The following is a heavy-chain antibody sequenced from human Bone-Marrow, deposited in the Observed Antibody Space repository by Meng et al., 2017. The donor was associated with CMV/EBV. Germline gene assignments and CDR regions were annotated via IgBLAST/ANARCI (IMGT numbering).Heavy chain of an antibody. J-gene: IGHJ5*02. D-gene: IGHD2-21*02. CDR1: GGSISSGGYF. CDR2: IYYSGST. CDR3: ARRGDSNWFDP. V-gene: IGHV4-31*03. Sequence: QVQLQESGLGLVKPSQTLSLTCTVSGGSISSGGYFWSWIRQHPGKGLEWIGYIYYSGSTFYNPSLKSRVTISVDTSKSQFSLKLSSVTAADTAVYYCARRGDSNWFDPWGQGTLVTVSS.